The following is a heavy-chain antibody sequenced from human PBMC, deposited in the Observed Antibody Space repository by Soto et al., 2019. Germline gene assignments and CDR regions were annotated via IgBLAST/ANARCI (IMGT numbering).Heavy chain of an antibody. CDR1: SGPISSSNW. V-gene: IGHV4-4*02. J-gene: IGHJ5*02. D-gene: IGHD2-2*01. Sequence: PSETLSLTCAVSSGPISSSNWWSWVRQPPGKGLEWIGEIYHSGSTNYNPSLKSRVTISVDTSKNQFSLKLSSVTAADTAVYYCARVSVVAAAANNWFDPWGQGTLVTVSS. CDR3: ARVSVVAAAANNWFDP. CDR2: IYHSGST.